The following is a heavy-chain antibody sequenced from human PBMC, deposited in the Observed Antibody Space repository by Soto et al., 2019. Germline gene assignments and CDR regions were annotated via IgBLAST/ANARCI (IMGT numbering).Heavy chain of an antibody. CDR2: ISYDGSNK. CDR3: ARDRPFDI. J-gene: IGHJ3*02. CDR1: GFTFSSYA. Sequence: PGGSLRLSCAASGFTFSSYAMHWVRQAPGKGLEWVAVISYDGSNKYYAVSVKGRFTISRDNSKNTLYLQMNSLRAEDTAVYYCARDRPFDIWGQGTMVTVSS. V-gene: IGHV3-30-3*01.